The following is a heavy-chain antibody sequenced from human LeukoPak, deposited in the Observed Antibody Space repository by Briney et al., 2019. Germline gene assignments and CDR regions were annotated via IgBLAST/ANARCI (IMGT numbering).Heavy chain of an antibody. J-gene: IGHJ4*02. Sequence: GGSLRLSCAASGLTFSNYAMSWVRQAPGKGLEWVSTISSGGSTYYADSVKGRFTISRDNSLYLQINSLRAEDTAAYYCAKGYYDTSGYYSKSFDYWGQGTLVTVSS. CDR3: AKGYYDTSGYYSKSFDY. D-gene: IGHD3-22*01. CDR2: ISSGGST. V-gene: IGHV3-23*01. CDR1: GLTFSNYA.